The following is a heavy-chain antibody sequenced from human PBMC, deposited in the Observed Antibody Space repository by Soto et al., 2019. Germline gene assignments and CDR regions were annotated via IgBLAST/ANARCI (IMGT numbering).Heavy chain of an antibody. J-gene: IGHJ6*02. CDR3: ANLPAANYYYYGMDV. CDR1: GFTFSSYA. Sequence: GGSLRLSCAASGFTFSSYAISWVRQAPGKGLEWVSAISGSGGSTYYADSVKGRFTVSRDNSKNTLYLQMNSLRAEDTAVYYCANLPAANYYYYGMDVWGQGTTVTVSS. V-gene: IGHV3-23*01. D-gene: IGHD2-2*01. CDR2: ISGSGGST.